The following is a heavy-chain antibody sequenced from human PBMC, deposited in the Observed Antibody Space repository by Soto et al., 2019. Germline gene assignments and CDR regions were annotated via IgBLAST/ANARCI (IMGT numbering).Heavy chain of an antibody. D-gene: IGHD2-21*02. CDR3: ARDLEVVTAKHYYYYYVLDV. CDR1: GFTFSNYY. V-gene: IGHV3-11*01. CDR2: ISSAGTTI. J-gene: IGHJ6*02. Sequence: PVGSLRLACAASGFTFSNYYMSWIRQAPGKGLEWLAYISSAGTTIYYSDSVKGRFTISRDNARNSLYLQMNSLRAEDTAMYYCARDLEVVTAKHYYYYYVLDVWGQGTPVTVSS.